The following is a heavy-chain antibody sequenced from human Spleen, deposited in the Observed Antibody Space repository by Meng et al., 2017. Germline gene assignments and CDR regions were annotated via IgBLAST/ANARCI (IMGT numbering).Heavy chain of an antibody. D-gene: IGHD2-15*01. CDR3: ARDLGYCSGGSCYPNWFDP. CDR1: GFTFSSYE. Sequence: GESLKISCAASGFTFSSYEMNWVRQAPGKGLEWVSYISSSGSTIYYADSVKGRFTISRDNAKNSLYLQMNSLRAEDTAVYYCARDLGYCSGGSCYPNWFDPWGQGTLVTVSS. J-gene: IGHJ5*02. V-gene: IGHV3-48*03. CDR2: ISSSGSTI.